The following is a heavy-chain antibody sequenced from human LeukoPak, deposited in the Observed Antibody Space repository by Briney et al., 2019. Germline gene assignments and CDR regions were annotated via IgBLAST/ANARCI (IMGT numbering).Heavy chain of an antibody. CDR1: GFTFGDYG. Sequence: PGGSLRLSCTPSGFTFGDYGMTWVRQAPGKGLEWLGFIRSKAYDGTTQYAASVKGRFTISRDDSKSIAYLQMNSLKTEDTAVYYCARVADNDYFDFWGQGTLVTVSS. J-gene: IGHJ4*02. D-gene: IGHD5-24*01. CDR3: ARVADNDYFDF. CDR2: IRSKAYDGTT. V-gene: IGHV3-49*04.